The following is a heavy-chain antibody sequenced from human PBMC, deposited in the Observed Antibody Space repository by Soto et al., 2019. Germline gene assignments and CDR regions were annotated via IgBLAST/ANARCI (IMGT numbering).Heavy chain of an antibody. CDR1: GFSLSTSGVG. CDR2: IYWDDGK. J-gene: IGHJ4*02. D-gene: IGHD3-10*01. Sequence: QITLKESGPTLVKPTQTLTLTCTFSGFSLSTSGVGVGWIRQPPGKALEWLALIYWDDGKRYSPSLKSRLTITKDTSKNQVVLTMTNMDPVDTATYYCAHRVGAKYYYGSGSYGTFDYWGQGTLVTVSS. V-gene: IGHV2-5*02. CDR3: AHRVGAKYYYGSGSYGTFDY.